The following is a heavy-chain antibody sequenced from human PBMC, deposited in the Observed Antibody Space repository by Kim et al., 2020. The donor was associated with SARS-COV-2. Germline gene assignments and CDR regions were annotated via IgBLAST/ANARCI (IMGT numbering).Heavy chain of an antibody. CDR1: GGAFSYYG. J-gene: IGHJ3*02. CDR3: ARDGISGTTKPIDAFDI. CDR2: IIPLFRTA. Sequence: SVKVSCKASGGAFSYYGISWLRQAPGQGLEWVGGIIPLFRTANYAQNFQGRVSITTDESTRTAFMEMSSLTSEDTAVYYCARDGISGTTKPIDAFDIWG. D-gene: IGHD2-21*01. V-gene: IGHV1-69*05.